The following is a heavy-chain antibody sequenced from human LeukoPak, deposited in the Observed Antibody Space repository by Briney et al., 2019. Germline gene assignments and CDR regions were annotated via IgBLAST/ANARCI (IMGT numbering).Heavy chain of an antibody. CDR2: IYHSGST. V-gene: IGHV4-59*08. CDR1: GGSISSYY. CDR3: ARAWDI. Sequence: KPSETLSLTCTVSGGSISSYYWSWIRQPPGKGLEWIGTIYHSGSTYYNPSLKSRVTISVDTSKNQFSLKLNSVTAADTAMYYCARAWDIWGQGTMVTVSS. J-gene: IGHJ3*02.